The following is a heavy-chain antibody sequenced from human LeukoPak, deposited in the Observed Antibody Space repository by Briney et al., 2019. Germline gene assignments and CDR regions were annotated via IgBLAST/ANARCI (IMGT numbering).Heavy chain of an antibody. V-gene: IGHV4-61*01. D-gene: IGHD2-21*02. J-gene: IGHJ2*01. Sequence: PSETLSLTCTVSGGSVSNSLYYWSWIRQPPGKGLEWIGYIYYSGSTNYNPSLKSRVTISVDTSKNQFSLKLSSVTAADTAVYYCAREIRELAYCGGDCYPYWYFDLWGRGTLVTVSS. CDR1: GGSVSNSLYY. CDR2: IYYSGST. CDR3: AREIRELAYCGGDCYPYWYFDL.